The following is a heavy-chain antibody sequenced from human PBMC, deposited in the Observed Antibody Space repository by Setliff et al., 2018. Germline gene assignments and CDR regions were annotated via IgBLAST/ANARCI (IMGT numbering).Heavy chain of an antibody. D-gene: IGHD3-10*01. Sequence: SETLSLTCSVSGGSISSSIYYWGWIRQPPGKGLEWIGSIYYSGSTYYSPSLKRRVTISVDTSKNQFSLKLSSVTAADTAVYFCARSLGSGSYYNSRPFYSDYWGQGTLVTVSS. CDR1: GGSISSSIYY. J-gene: IGHJ4*02. V-gene: IGHV4-39*01. CDR3: ARSLGSGSYYNSRPFYSDY. CDR2: IYYSGST.